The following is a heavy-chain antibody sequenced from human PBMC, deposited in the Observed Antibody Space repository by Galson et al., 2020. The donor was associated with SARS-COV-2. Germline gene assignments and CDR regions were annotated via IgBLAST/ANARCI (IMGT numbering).Heavy chain of an antibody. J-gene: IGHJ6*02. CDR1: GGSINNYY. Sequence: ASETLSLTCGVSGGSINNYYWSWVRQPPGKGPEWIGYIYPSVTTSSNPSLGSRVTISLDASTSQIFLSLTSLTAADTAVYYCARHLRTMDRGIITTYYYYAMDVWGQGTKVTVSS. CDR3: ARHLRTMDRGIITTYYYYAMDV. V-gene: IGHV4-4*08. D-gene: IGHD3-10*01. CDR2: IYPSVTT.